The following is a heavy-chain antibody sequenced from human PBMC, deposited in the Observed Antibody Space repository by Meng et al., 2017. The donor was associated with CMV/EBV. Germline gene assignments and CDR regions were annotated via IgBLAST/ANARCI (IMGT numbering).Heavy chain of an antibody. CDR3: AKVSPLINSYYFDY. CDR2: ISGSGGST. CDR1: GFTFSNYA. J-gene: IGHJ4*02. D-gene: IGHD4-23*01. Sequence: GESLKIPCAASGFTFSNYAMSWVRQAPGKGLEWVSTISGSGGSTYYADSVKGRFTISRDISKNTLYLQMNSLRAEDTAVYYCAKVSPLINSYYFDYWGQGTLVTVSS. V-gene: IGHV3-23*01.